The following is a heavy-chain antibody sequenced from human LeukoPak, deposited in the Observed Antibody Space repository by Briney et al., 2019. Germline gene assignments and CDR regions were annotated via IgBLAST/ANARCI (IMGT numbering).Heavy chain of an antibody. CDR2: ISYTGGT. CDR1: GGSITSSSYY. CDR3: VRHGGTRVTLVQVYYFDY. J-gene: IGHJ4*02. D-gene: IGHD4-11*01. V-gene: IGHV4-39*01. Sequence: SETLSLTCSVSGGSITSSSYYWGWIRQPPEKGLERIGSISYTGGTNYSPSLKSRVTISVDTSKNQFSLKLSSVTAADTAVYYCVRHGGTRVTLVQVYYFDYWGQGTLVTVSS.